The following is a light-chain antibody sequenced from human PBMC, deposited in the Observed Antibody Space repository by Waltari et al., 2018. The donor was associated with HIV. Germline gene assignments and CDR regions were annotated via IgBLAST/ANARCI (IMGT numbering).Light chain of an antibody. V-gene: IGLV2-11*01. CDR1: STDVGAYNS. CDR3: CSSAGRYTFV. Sequence: QPPLTQSRSVSGSPRQSIPISCPGPSTDVGAYNSVAWYQQHPGRAPKLLIFDLNRRPSGVPDRFSGSKSGNTASLTISGLQAEDEADYYCCSSAGRYTFVFGTGTKVTVL. J-gene: IGLJ1*01. CDR2: DLN.